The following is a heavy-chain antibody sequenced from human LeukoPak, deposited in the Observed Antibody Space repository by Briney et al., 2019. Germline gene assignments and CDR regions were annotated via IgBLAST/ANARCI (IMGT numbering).Heavy chain of an antibody. D-gene: IGHD6-13*01. Sequence: SETLSLTCTVSGYSITSGYYWGWIRQPPGKGLEWFGSIDHSGSTYYNPSLKSRVTISVDTSKNQFSLKLSSVTAADTAVYYCARDLHSSSWYFDAFDIWGQGTMVTVSS. V-gene: IGHV4-38-2*02. CDR3: ARDLHSSSWYFDAFDI. CDR2: IDHSGST. CDR1: GYSITSGYY. J-gene: IGHJ3*02.